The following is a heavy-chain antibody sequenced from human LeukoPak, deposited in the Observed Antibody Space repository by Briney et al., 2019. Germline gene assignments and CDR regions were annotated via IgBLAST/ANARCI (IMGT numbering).Heavy chain of an antibody. CDR1: GFTFSSYD. Sequence: GGSLRLSCAASGFTFSSYDMNWVRQAPGKGLEWVSYISTISSTKYYADSVRGRFTISRDNAKNSLYLQMNSLRDEDTAVYYCARGKLGYYYGDYDGYWGQGTLVTVSS. CDR3: ARGKLGYYYGDYDGY. CDR2: ISTISSTK. D-gene: IGHD4-17*01. J-gene: IGHJ4*02. V-gene: IGHV3-48*02.